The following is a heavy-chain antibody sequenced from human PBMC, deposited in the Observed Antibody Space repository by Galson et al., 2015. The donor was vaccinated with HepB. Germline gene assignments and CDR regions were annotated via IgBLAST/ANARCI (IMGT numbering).Heavy chain of an antibody. D-gene: IGHD6-6*01. CDR3: ASIAARHAPWYFDL. V-gene: IGHV4-61*02. CDR2: IYTSGST. Sequence: TLSLTCTVSGGSISSGSYYWSWIRQPAGKGLEWIGRIYTSGSTNYNPSLKSRVTMSVDTSKNQFSLKLSSVTAADTAVYYCASIAARHAPWYFDLWGRGTLVTVSS. J-gene: IGHJ2*01. CDR1: GGSISSGSYY.